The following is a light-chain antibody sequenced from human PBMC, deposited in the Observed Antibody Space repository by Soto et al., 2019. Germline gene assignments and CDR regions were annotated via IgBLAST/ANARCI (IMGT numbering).Light chain of an antibody. CDR2: GAS. V-gene: IGKV3-20*01. CDR3: EQYGSSPLT. Sequence: EIVLTQSPGPLPLSPGERATLSCRASQSVSSSYLAWYQQKPGQAPRLLIYGASSRATGIPDRFSGSRSGTDFTLTLSRLEPEDFAVDYCEQYGSSPLTFGGGTEVEVK. J-gene: IGKJ4*01. CDR1: QSVSSSY.